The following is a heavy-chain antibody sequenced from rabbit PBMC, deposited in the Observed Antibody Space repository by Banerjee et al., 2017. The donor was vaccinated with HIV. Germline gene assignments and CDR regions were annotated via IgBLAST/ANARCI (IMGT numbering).Heavy chain of an antibody. D-gene: IGHD1-1*01. Sequence: QEQLEESGGDLVKPEGSLTLTCTASGFSFSNKYVMCWVRQAPGKGLEWIACINTSSGNTVYATWAKGRFTISRTSSTTVSLQMTSLTAADTATYFCAREAYASSSGYYDGAFDPWGPGTLVTVS. J-gene: IGHJ2*01. CDR2: INTSSGNT. CDR3: AREAYASSSGYYDGAFDP. CDR1: GFSFSNKYV. V-gene: IGHV1S45*01.